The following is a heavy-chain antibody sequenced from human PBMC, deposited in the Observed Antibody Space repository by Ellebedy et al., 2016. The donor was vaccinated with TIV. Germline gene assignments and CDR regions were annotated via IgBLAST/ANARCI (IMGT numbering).Heavy chain of an antibody. CDR1: GFTFNSYW. CDR3: ATDGSYGDYLSPTHAFVM. Sequence: GGSLRLSCAASGFTFNSYWMSWVRQAPGKGLEWVANINQDGSEKYYVDSVWGRFTISRDNAKHSLYLQINSLKAEDTAVYYCATDGSYGDYLSPTHAFVMWGQGTMVTVSS. D-gene: IGHD4-17*01. CDR2: INQDGSEK. J-gene: IGHJ3*02. V-gene: IGHV3-7*01.